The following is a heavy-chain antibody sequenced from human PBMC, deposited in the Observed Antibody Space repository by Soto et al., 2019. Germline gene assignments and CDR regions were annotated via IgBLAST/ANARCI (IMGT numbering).Heavy chain of an antibody. CDR3: ASGMVGALDV. D-gene: IGHD1-26*01. V-gene: IGHV3-66*01. CDR2: IYSGGST. Sequence: EVQLVESGGGLVQPGGSLRLSCAASGFTVNSNYMSWVRQAPGKGLEWVSVIYSGGSTYYADSVKARFTISRDNSKRPLYLQMKGLRSEDTAVYYCASGMVGALDVWGQGTTVTVSS. J-gene: IGHJ6*02. CDR1: GFTVNSNY.